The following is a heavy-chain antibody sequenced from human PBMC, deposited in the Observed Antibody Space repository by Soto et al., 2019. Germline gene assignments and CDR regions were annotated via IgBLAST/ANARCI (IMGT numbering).Heavy chain of an antibody. Sequence: QVQLVESGGGVVQPGTSLRLSCATSGFSFTASGFTFSAYDIHGVRQAPGKGLEWAAAISDDGSDRYYADSVRGRFTISRDNSAHTVSLQMNSLRADDTAVYECARDSDYRETNLLTYLDHWGPGTLVTVPS. J-gene: IGHJ1*01. CDR3: ARDSDYRETNLLTYLDH. D-gene: IGHD3-10*01. CDR2: ISDDGSDR. V-gene: IGHV3-30*03. CDR1: GFTFSAYD.